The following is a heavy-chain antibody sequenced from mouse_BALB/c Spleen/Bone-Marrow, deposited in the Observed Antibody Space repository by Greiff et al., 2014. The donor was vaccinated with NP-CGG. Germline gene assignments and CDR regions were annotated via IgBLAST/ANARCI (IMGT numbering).Heavy chain of an antibody. CDR3: ARKYGDY. D-gene: IGHD2-10*02. CDR2: IYPGDGET. Sequence: VMLVESGAELVGPGPSVKISCKASGYPFSSYWMNWVKQRPGQGLEWIGQIYPGDGETNYNGKFKGNATLTADKSSSTAYMQLISLTSEDSAVYFCARKYGDYWGQGTTLTVSS. V-gene: IGHV1-80*01. CDR1: GYPFSSYW. J-gene: IGHJ2*01.